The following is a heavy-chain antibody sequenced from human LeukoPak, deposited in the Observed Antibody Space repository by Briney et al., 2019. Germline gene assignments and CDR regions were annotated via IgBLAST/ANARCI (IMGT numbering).Heavy chain of an antibody. D-gene: IGHD6-13*01. CDR2: IYHGGTT. J-gene: IGHJ1*01. V-gene: IGHV4-59*01. CDR1: GGSLSSFH. CDR3: TRERLSAGSHFQH. Sequence: SETLSLTCAVSGGSLSSFHWSWIRQPPGKGLEWIGYIYHGGTTMYNPSLRSRVTVSVDTSKNQFSLRLTSVTAADTAMYYCTRERLSAGSHFQHWGRGLRVSVSS.